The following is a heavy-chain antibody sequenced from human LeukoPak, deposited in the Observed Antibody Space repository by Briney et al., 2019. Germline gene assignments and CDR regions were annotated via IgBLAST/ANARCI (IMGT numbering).Heavy chain of an antibody. CDR3: ARDSFVVVTAIPYYYGMDV. CDR1: GFTFSSYS. V-gene: IGHV3-21*01. CDR2: ISSSSSYI. D-gene: IGHD2-21*02. Sequence: GGSLRLSCAASGFTFSSYSMNWVRQAPGKGLEWVSSISSSSSYIYYADSVKGRFTISRDNAKNSLYLQMNSLRAEDTAVYYCARDSFVVVTAIPYYYGMDVWGQGTTVTVSS. J-gene: IGHJ6*02.